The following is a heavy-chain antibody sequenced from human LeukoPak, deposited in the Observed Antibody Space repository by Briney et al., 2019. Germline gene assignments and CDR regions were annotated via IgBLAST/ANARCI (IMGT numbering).Heavy chain of an antibody. Sequence: GGSLRLSCAASGFTFSSYSMNWVRQAPGKGLEWVSSISSSSSYIYYADSVKGRFTISRDNAKNSLYLQMNSLRAEDTAVYYCARDALMAAAGICDWFDPWGQGILVTVSS. CDR3: ARDALMAAAGICDWFDP. CDR2: ISSSSSYI. D-gene: IGHD6-13*01. CDR1: GFTFSSYS. V-gene: IGHV3-21*01. J-gene: IGHJ5*02.